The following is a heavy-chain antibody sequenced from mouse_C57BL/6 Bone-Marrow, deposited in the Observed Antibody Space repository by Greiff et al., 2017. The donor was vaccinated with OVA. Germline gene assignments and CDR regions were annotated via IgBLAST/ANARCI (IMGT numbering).Heavy chain of an antibody. V-gene: IGHV1-55*01. CDR1: GYTFTSYC. CDR2: IYPGSGST. CDR3: AREVYYDYDVGGYFDV. Sequence: QVQLQQPGAELVKPGASVKMSCKASGYTFTSYCITWVKQRPGQGLEWIGDIYPGSGSTNYNEKFKSKATLTVDTSSSTAYMQLSSLTSEDSAVHYGAREVYYDYDVGGYFDVWGTGTTVTVSS. D-gene: IGHD2-4*01. J-gene: IGHJ1*03.